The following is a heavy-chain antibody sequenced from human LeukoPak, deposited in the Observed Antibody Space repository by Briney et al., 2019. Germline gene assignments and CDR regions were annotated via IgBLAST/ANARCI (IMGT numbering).Heavy chain of an antibody. D-gene: IGHD2-2*01. Sequence: GGSLRLSCAASGFTFSSYGMHWVRQAPGKGLEWVAFIRYDGSNKYYADSVKGRFTISRGNSKNTLYLQMNSLRAEDTAVYYCAKDLSQYQLRRWPKVDYWGQETLVTVSS. CDR1: GFTFSSYG. CDR2: IRYDGSNK. CDR3: AKDLSQYQLRRWPKVDY. J-gene: IGHJ4*02. V-gene: IGHV3-30*02.